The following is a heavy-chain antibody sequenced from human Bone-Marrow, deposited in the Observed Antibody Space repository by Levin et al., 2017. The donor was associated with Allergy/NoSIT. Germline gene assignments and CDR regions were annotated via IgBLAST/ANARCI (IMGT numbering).Heavy chain of an antibody. CDR1: GGSISSGGNY. J-gene: IGHJ4*02. V-gene: IGHV4-31*03. Sequence: SQTLSLTCTVSGGSISSGGNYWSWIRQQPGKGLGWIGYIYHSGNTYYNPSLKSRVMISVDTSKNQFSLKVSSVTAADTAVYYCTREDGSTIDYWGQGILVTVSS. D-gene: IGHD1/OR15-1a*01. CDR3: TREDGSTIDY. CDR2: IYHSGNT.